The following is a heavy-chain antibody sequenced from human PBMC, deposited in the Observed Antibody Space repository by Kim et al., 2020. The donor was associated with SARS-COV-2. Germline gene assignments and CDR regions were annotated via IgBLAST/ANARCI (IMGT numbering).Heavy chain of an antibody. V-gene: IGHV4-59*01. D-gene: IGHD3-10*01. CDR3: ARSPLWLPFDY. J-gene: IGHJ4*02. Sequence: HHNPSLKSRVTISVDPSKNQFSRKLSSVTAADTAVYYCARSPLWLPFDYWGQGTLVTVSS.